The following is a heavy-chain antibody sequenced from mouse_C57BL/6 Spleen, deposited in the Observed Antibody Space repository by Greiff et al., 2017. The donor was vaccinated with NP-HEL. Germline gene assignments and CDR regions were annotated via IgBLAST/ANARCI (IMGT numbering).Heavy chain of an antibody. V-gene: IGHV2-9-1*01. CDR1: GFSLTSYA. CDR3: ARSYSNYYYAMDY. Sequence: VQVVESGPGLVAPSQSLSITCTVSGFSLTSYAISWVRQPPGKGLEWLGVIWTGGGTNYNSALKSRLSISKDNSKSQVFLKMNSLQTDDTARYYCARSYSNYYYAMDYWGQGTSVTVSS. D-gene: IGHD2-5*01. J-gene: IGHJ4*01. CDR2: IWTGGGT.